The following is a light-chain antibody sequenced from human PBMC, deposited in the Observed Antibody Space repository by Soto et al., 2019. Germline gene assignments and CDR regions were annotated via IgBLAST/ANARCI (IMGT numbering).Light chain of an antibody. J-gene: IGLJ1*01. CDR3: QSYDSSLSGYV. CDR1: SSNIGAGYD. V-gene: IGLV1-40*01. Sequence: VLTQPPSVSGAPGQRVTISCTGSSSNIGAGYDVHWYQQLPGTAPKLLIYANSNRPSGVPGRFSGSKSGTSASLAITGLQAEDEADYYCQSYDSSLSGYVFGTGTRSPS. CDR2: ANS.